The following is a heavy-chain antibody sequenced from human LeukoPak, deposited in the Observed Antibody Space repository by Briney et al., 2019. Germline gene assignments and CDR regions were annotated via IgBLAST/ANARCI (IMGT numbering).Heavy chain of an antibody. CDR2: IYNSGST. V-gene: IGHV4-59*01. CDR3: AREYSQGYRFFDY. Sequence: SETLSLTCTVSGDSISSYYWSWIRQPPGKGLEWIGYIYNSGSTNYNPSLKSRLTMSVDTSKNHFSLKLRSVTAADTALYFCAREYSQGYRFFDYWGQGILVTVSS. J-gene: IGHJ4*02. D-gene: IGHD5-18*01. CDR1: GDSISSYY.